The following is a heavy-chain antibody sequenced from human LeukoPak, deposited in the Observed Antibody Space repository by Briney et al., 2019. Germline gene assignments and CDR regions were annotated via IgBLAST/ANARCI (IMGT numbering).Heavy chain of an antibody. CDR3: ARDQPSSGWYRESYYFDY. V-gene: IGHV3-7*01. CDR2: IKQDGSEK. CDR1: GFTFSSYW. Sequence: GGSLRLSCAASGFTFSSYWMSWVRQAPGKGLEWVANIKQDGSEKYYVDSVKGRFTISRDNSKNTLYLQMNSLRAEDTAVYYCARDQPSSGWYRESYYFDYWGQGTLVTVSS. D-gene: IGHD6-19*01. J-gene: IGHJ4*02.